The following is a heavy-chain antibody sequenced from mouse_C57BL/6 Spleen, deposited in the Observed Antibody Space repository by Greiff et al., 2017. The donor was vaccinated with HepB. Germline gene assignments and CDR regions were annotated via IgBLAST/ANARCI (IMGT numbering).Heavy chain of an antibody. V-gene: IGHV1-39*01. CDR2: INPNYGTT. J-gene: IGHJ2*01. CDR3: ASSNWDNYFDY. CDR1: GYSFTDYN. D-gene: IGHD4-1*01. Sequence: VQLKQSGPELVKPGASVKISCKASGYSFTDYNMNWVKQSHGKSLEWIGVINPNYGTTSYNQKFKGKATLTVDHSSSTAYMQLNSLTSEDSSVYYGASSNWDNYFDYWGQGTTLTVSS.